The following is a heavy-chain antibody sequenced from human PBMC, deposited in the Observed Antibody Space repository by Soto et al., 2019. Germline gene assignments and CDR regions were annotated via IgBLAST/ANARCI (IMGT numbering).Heavy chain of an antibody. V-gene: IGHV3-66*01. CDR1: GFTVSDNY. CDR3: ARDRSTSFDH. CDR2: IYSGGST. Sequence: EMQLVESGGGLVQPGGSLRLSCAASGFTVSDNYMSWVRQAPGKGPEWVSVIYSGGSTYYADSVKGRFTISRDNSKNTLYLQMNSLRAEDTAVYYCARDRSTSFDHWGQGTLVTVSS. J-gene: IGHJ4*02. D-gene: IGHD2-2*01.